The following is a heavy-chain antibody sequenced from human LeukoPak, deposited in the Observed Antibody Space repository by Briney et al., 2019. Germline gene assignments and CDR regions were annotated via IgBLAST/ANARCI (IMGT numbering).Heavy chain of an antibody. J-gene: IGHJ4*02. CDR3: ARVYQLLYFDY. CDR2: IYYSGST. CDR1: GGSISSYY. Sequence: SETLSLTCTVSGGSISSYYWSWIRQPPGKGLEWIGYIYYSGSTNYNPSLKSRVTMSVDTSKNQFSLKLSSVTAADTAVYYCARVYQLLYFDYWGQGTLVTVSS. V-gene: IGHV4-59*12. D-gene: IGHD2-2*01.